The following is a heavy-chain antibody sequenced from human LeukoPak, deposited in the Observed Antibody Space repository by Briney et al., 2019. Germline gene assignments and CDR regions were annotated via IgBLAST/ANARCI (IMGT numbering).Heavy chain of an antibody. V-gene: IGHV4-39*01. D-gene: IGHD3-10*01. CDR2: SYYSGST. Sequence: SETLSLTCTVSGGSISSSSYYWGWIRQSPGKGLEWIASSYYSGSTYYNPSLKSRVTISVDTSRSQFSLRLSSVTAADTAVYYCARHRGAGFDYWGQGTLVTVSS. CDR1: GGSISSSSYY. CDR3: ARHRGAGFDY. J-gene: IGHJ4*02.